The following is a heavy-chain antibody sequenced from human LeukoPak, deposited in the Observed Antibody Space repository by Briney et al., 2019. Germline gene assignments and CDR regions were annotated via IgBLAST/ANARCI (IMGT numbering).Heavy chain of an antibody. J-gene: IGHJ4*02. V-gene: IGHV3-23*01. CDR3: ARIGRITIFGVVPRRTYYFDY. D-gene: IGHD3-3*01. CDR1: GFTFSSCW. Sequence: GGSLRISCAASGFTFSSCWMSWGGQGPGTGLPSVSTISGSGGCTYYADSVKGRFTISRDISKNTLYLQMNGLRAEDTAIYYCARIGRITIFGVVPRRTYYFDYWGQGTLVTVSS. CDR2: ISGSGGCT.